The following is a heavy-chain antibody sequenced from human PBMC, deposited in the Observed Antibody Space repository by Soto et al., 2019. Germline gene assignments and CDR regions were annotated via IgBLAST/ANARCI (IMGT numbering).Heavy chain of an antibody. CDR2: ISYDGSNK. D-gene: IGHD2-8*01. CDR3: ARDQKKFSIVPKTRAGMDV. V-gene: IGHV3-30-3*01. J-gene: IGHJ6*02. CDR1: GFTFSSYA. Sequence: QVQLVESGGGVVQPGRSLRLSCAASGFTFSSYAMHWVRQAPGKGLEWVAVISYDGSNKYYADSVKGRFTISRDNSKNTLYLQMNSLRAEDTAVYYCARDQKKFSIVPKTRAGMDVWGQGTTVTVSS.